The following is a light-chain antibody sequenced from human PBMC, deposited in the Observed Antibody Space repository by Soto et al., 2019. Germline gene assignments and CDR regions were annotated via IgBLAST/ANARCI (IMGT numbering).Light chain of an antibody. CDR3: QQYNSYALT. Sequence: DIPMTQSPSTLSASVGDRVTITCLASQSISSWLAWYQQKPWKAPKLLIYRSYSLQSGVPARFSGSGSGTQFTLTTSSLQADDFATYYCQQYNSYALTFGGGTKVEIK. CDR1: QSISSW. J-gene: IGKJ4*01. V-gene: IGKV1-5*03. CDR2: RSY.